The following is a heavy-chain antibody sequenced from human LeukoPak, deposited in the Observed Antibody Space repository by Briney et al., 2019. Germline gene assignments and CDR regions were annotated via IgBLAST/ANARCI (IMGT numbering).Heavy chain of an antibody. D-gene: IGHD2-15*01. CDR3: TRGGRSFGGMDV. CDR1: GFTFSSYG. J-gene: IGHJ6*02. CDR2: ISYDGSDK. Sequence: GRSLRLSCEASGFTFSSYGMHWVRQAPGGGLEWVAVISYDGSDKKYGDSAKGRLTISRDNSKNTLYLQMNSLRAEDTAVYYCTRGGRSFGGMDVWGQGTTVTVSS. V-gene: IGHV3-30*03.